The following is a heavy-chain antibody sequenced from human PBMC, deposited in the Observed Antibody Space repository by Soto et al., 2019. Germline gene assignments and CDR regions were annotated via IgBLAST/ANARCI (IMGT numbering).Heavy chain of an antibody. D-gene: IGHD6-19*01. CDR3: ARDTTVAGNGAFDI. CDR2: IWYDGSNK. V-gene: IGHV3-33*01. CDR1: GFTFSSYG. J-gene: IGHJ3*02. Sequence: PGGSLRLSCAASGFTFSSYGMHWVRQAPGKGLEWVSVIWYDGSNKYYADSVKGRFTISRDNSKNTLYLQMNSLRAEDTAVYYCARDTTVAGNGAFDIWGQGTMVTVSS.